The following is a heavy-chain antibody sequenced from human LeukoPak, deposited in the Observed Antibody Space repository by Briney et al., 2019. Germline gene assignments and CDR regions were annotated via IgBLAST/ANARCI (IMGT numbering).Heavy chain of an antibody. J-gene: IGHJ4*02. Sequence: PGGSLRLSCAASGFTFSSYAMHWVRQAPGKGLEWVSSISSSSSYIYYADSVKGRFTISRDNAKNSLCLQMNSLRAEDTAVYYCARGSSSWYSYWGQGTLVTVSS. D-gene: IGHD6-13*01. CDR1: GFTFSSYA. CDR3: ARGSSSWYSY. V-gene: IGHV3-21*01. CDR2: ISSSSSYI.